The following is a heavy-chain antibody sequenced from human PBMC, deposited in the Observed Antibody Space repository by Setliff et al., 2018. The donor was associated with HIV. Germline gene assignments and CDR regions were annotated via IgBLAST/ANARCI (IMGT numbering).Heavy chain of an antibody. CDR1: GGSINSRDYS. J-gene: IGHJ6*03. CDR3: ARQNKDFADKPYYMDV. V-gene: IGHV4-39*01. CDR2: LPHSGVT. Sequence: SETLSLTCTVSGGSINSRDYSWGWIRQPPGKGLEWIVSLPHSGVTYYNPSLKSRLTMSVDRSRTQFSLKLNSVTAADTALYYCARQNKDFADKPYYMDVWGKGTTVTVS.